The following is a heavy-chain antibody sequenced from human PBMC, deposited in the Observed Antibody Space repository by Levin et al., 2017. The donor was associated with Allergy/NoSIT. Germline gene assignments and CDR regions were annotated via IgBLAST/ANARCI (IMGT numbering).Heavy chain of an antibody. CDR2: ISSSSSTI. D-gene: IGHD6-19*01. Sequence: AGGSLRLSCAASGFTFSSYNMNWVRQAPGKGLEWVSYISSSSSTIYYADSVKGRFTISRDNAKKSLFLQMNSLRAEDTAVYYCARIGYTTGWTAYYGMDVWGQGTTVTVSS. J-gene: IGHJ6*02. CDR1: GFTFSSYN. V-gene: IGHV3-48*01. CDR3: ARIGYTTGWTAYYGMDV.